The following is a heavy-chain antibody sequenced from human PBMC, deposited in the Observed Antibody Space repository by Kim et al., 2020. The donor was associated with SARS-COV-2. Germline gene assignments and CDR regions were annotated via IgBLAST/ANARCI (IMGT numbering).Heavy chain of an antibody. D-gene: IGHD6-19*01. Sequence: GGSLRLSCAASGFTFSSYAMSWVRQAPGKGLEWVSAISGSGTNTYYADSVKGRFTISRDNSRNTLYLQMNSLRAEDTAVYYCAKDRGAYSSGWYSGGYYFDYWGQGTLVTVSS. J-gene: IGHJ4*02. CDR3: AKDRGAYSSGWYSGGYYFDY. CDR1: GFTFSSYA. CDR2: ISGSGTNT. V-gene: IGHV3-23*01.